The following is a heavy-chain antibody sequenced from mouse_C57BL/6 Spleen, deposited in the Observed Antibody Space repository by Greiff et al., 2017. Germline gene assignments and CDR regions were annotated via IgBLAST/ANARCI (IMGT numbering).Heavy chain of an antibody. CDR2: INPNYGTT. D-gene: IGHD1-1*01. CDR3: ARRITTVVPSYAMDY. J-gene: IGHJ4*01. V-gene: IGHV1-39*01. Sequence: VQLKESGPELVKPGASVKISCKASGYSFTDYNMNWVKQSNGKSLEWIGVINPNYGTTSYNQKFKGKATLTVDQSSITAYMQLNNLTSEDSSAYYCARRITTVVPSYAMDYWGQGTSVTVSS. CDR1: GYSFTDYN.